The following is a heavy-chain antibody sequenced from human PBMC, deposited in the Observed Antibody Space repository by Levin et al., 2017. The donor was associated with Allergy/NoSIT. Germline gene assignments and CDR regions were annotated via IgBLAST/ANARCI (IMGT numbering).Heavy chain of an antibody. V-gene: IGHV4-59*08. D-gene: IGHD3-16*01. CDR2: IYYSGST. Sequence: SETLSLTCTVSGGSISSFYWSWIRQPPGKNLEWIGYIYYSGSTYYNPSLKSRVTISVDTSKNQLSLRLRSVTAADTAVYYGARHHAKDEYAWGPDACDNWGQGTLVTVSS. CDR1: GGSISSFY. J-gene: IGHJ4*02. CDR3: ARHHAKDEYAWGPDACDN.